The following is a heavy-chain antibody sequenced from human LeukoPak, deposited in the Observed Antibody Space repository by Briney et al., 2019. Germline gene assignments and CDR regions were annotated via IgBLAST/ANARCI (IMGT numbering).Heavy chain of an antibody. J-gene: IGHJ4*02. D-gene: IGHD2-8*01. V-gene: IGHV4-39*01. Sequence: SETLSLTCTVSGGSISSSSYYWGWIRQPPGKGLEWIGSIYYSGSTYYNPSLKSRVTISVDTSKNQFSLKLSSVTAADTAVYYCATPGSVLIFADFDYWGQGTLVTVSS. CDR1: GGSISSSSYY. CDR2: IYYSGST. CDR3: ATPGSVLIFADFDY.